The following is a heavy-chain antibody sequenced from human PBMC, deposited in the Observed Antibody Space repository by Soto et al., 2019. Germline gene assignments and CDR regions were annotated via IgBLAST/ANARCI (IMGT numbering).Heavy chain of an antibody. J-gene: IGHJ4*02. Sequence: ACLRIACSASGFSFSSYAISWVRPAPGTGLEWVSAVSGSGGSTYYADSLKGRFTISRDNSKNTLYVEMNSLSAEDTAVYYCAREGQPAAGTTPHNWGQGTLVTGSS. D-gene: IGHD6-13*01. CDR1: GFSFSSYA. CDR3: AREGQPAAGTTPHN. CDR2: VSGSGGST. V-gene: IGHV3-23*01.